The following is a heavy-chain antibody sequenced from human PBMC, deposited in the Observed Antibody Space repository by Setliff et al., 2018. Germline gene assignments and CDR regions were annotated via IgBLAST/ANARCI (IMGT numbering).Heavy chain of an antibody. CDR1: GFTFSNCW. CDR2: INPHASEK. V-gene: IGHV3-7*04. J-gene: IGHJ6*02. CDR3: ATDDYNSPRDV. Sequence: GGSLRLSCTASGFTFSNCWVSWVRQTPGKGLEWLASINPHASEKYYVDSVKGRFTISRDNAKNSLSLQMNSLRTEDTAVYYCATDDYNSPRDVWGHGTTVTVSS. D-gene: IGHD3-16*01.